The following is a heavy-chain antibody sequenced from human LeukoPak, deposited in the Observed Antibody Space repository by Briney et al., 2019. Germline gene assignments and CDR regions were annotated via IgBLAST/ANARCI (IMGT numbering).Heavy chain of an antibody. CDR1: GGSVSSYY. CDR3: ARHGTISSESYFDY. D-gene: IGHD1-14*01. J-gene: IGHJ4*02. Sequence: SETLSLTCSGSGGSVSSYYWGWIRQSPGKGLEWIEHIHSSRRTNYNPSLKSRVTGFVDTSKNQVSLRLTSVTAADTAVYYCARHGTISSESYFDYWGQGALVTVSS. CDR2: IHSSRRT. V-gene: IGHV4-4*08.